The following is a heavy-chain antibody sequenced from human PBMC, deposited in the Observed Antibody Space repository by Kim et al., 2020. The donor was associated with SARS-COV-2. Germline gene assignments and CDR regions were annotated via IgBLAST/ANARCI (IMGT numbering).Heavy chain of an antibody. CDR3: ARGMVFYGSGSYGTPYHSDC. Sequence: ASVKVSCKASGYTFTSYAMHWVRQAPGQRLEWMGWINAGNGNTKYSQKFQGRVTITRDTSASTAYMELSSLRSEDTAVYYCARGMVFYGSGSYGTPYHSDCWGPRTLVTLSS. V-gene: IGHV1-3*01. J-gene: IGHJ4*02. CDR1: GYTFTSYA. CDR2: INAGNGNT. D-gene: IGHD3-10*01.